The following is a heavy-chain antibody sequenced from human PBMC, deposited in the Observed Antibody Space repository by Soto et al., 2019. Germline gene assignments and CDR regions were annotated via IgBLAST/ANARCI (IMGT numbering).Heavy chain of an antibody. J-gene: IGHJ4*02. D-gene: IGHD2-2*02. CDR2: IDPSDSYT. CDR3: AGRYCSSTSCYSSEY. CDR1: GYSFTSYW. V-gene: IGHV5-10-1*01. Sequence: GESLKISCKGSGYSFTSYWISWVRQMPGKRLEWMGRIDPSDSYTNYSPSFQGHVTISADKSISTAYLQWSSLKASDTAMYYCAGRYCSSTSCYSSEYWGQGTLVTVSS.